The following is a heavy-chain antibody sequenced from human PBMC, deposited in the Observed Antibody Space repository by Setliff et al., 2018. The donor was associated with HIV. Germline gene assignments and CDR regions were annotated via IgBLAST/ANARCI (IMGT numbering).Heavy chain of an antibody. V-gene: IGHV4-38-2*01. CDR3: ARGPPPDFDF. CDR1: ASSISSDYC. J-gene: IGHJ4*02. CDR2: THHGGST. Sequence: PSETLSLTCAVSASSISSDYCWGWIRQPPGKGLEWIGSTHHGGSTYYNPSLNRRVTISVDTSKNHFSLKLRSVTAADTAVYYCARGPPPDFDFWGQGALVTVSS.